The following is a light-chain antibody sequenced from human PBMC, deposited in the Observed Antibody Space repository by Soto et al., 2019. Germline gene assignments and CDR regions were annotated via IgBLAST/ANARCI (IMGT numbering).Light chain of an antibody. J-gene: IGKJ3*01. V-gene: IGKV3-20*01. CDR2: AAS. CDR3: QQYASAPFS. Sequence: EIVLTQSPVNLSLSPWDTANLSCRASHSIHTSFLAWFQRKPGQAPRLLIYAASTRATGIPDRFSGSASETDFTLTINRLEPEDSAVDYCQQYASAPFSLGPGTKVDIK. CDR1: HSIHTSF.